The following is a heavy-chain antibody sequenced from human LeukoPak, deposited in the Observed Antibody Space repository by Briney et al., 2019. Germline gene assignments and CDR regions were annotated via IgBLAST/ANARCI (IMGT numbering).Heavy chain of an antibody. J-gene: IGHJ4*02. CDR2: IKQDGSEK. D-gene: IGHD5-18*01. Sequence: GGSLRLSCAASGFTFSSYWMSWVRQAPGKGLEWVANIKQDGSEKYYVDSVKGRFTISRDNAKNSLYLQMNSLRAEDTAVYYCARDGPHGYDYFDYWGQGTLVTVSS. CDR3: ARDGPHGYDYFDY. V-gene: IGHV3-7*01. CDR1: GFTFSSYW.